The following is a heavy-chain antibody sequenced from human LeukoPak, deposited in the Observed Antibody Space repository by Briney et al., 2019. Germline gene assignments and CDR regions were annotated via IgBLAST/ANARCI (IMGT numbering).Heavy chain of an antibody. J-gene: IGHJ5*02. CDR3: ARVGMDTNWFDP. D-gene: IGHD5-18*01. CDR1: GGSFSGYY. V-gene: IGHV4-34*01. Sequence: SETLSLTCAVYGGSFSGYYWSWIRQPPGKGLEWIGEINHSGSTNYNPSLKSRVTISVDTSKNQFSLKLSSVTAADTAVYYCARVGMDTNWFDPWGQGTLVTVPS. CDR2: INHSGST.